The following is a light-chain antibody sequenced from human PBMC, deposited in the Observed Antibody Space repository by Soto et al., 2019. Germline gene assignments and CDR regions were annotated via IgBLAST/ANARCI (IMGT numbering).Light chain of an antibody. CDR2: GAS. J-gene: IGKJ5*01. V-gene: IGKV3D-20*02. CDR1: QSVSSSY. CDR3: QQRSNWPIT. Sequence: TELTKSPGTLYLSPWERATLSCRASQSVSSSYLAWYQQKPGQAPRLLIYGASSRATGIPARFSGSGSGTDFTLTISSLEPEEFAVYYCQQRSNWPITVGQGTRLDIK.